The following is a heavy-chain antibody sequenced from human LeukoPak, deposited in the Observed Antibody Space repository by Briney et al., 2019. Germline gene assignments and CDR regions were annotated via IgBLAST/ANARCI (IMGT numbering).Heavy chain of an antibody. CDR1: GFTFSSYS. CDR2: ISSSSSYI. CDR3: ARDSRSLAAAGTRFAY. D-gene: IGHD6-13*01. J-gene: IGHJ4*02. Sequence: GGSLRLSCAASGFTFSSYSMNWVRQAPGKGLEWVSSISSSSSYIYYADSVKGRLTISRDNAKNSLYLQMNSLRAEDTAVYYCARDSRSLAAAGTRFAYWGQGTLVTVSS. V-gene: IGHV3-21*01.